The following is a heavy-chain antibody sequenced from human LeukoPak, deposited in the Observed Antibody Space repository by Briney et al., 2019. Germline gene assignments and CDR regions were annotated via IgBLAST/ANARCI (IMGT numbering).Heavy chain of an antibody. V-gene: IGHV3-53*01. CDR3: ARVGGGWYLFDY. Sequence: GGSLRLSCAASGFTFSSNYMSWVRQAPGKGLEGVSVIYSGGSTYYADSVTGRFTISRDNSKNTLYLQMNSMRAEDTAVYYCARVGGGWYLFDYWGQGTLVTVSS. CDR2: IYSGGST. D-gene: IGHD6-19*01. CDR1: GFTFSSNY. J-gene: IGHJ4*02.